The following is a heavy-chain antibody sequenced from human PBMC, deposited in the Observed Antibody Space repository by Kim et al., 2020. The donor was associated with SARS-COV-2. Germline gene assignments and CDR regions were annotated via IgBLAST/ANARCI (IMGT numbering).Heavy chain of an antibody. Sequence: ASVKVSCKASGYTFTSYGISWVRQAPGQGLEWMGWISAYNGNTNYAQKLQGRVTMTTDTSTSTAYMELRSLRSDDTAVYYCARARLWFVEYYFDYWGQGTLVTVSS. J-gene: IGHJ4*02. D-gene: IGHD3-10*01. CDR3: ARARLWFVEYYFDY. CDR2: ISAYNGNT. CDR1: GYTFTSYG. V-gene: IGHV1-18*04.